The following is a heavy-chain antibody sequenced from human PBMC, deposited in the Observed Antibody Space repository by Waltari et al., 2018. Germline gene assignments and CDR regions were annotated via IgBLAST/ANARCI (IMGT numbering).Heavy chain of an antibody. J-gene: IGHJ5*02. CDR1: GFTFSSSG. CDR3: AREEYYYDSSGYSWFDP. CDR2: IWYDGSNK. V-gene: IGHV3-33*01. D-gene: IGHD3-22*01. Sequence: QVQLVESGGGVVQPGRSLRLSCAASGFTFSSSGMHWVRQAPGKGLEWVAVIWYDGSNKYYADSVKGRFTISRDNSKNTLYLQMNSLRAEDTAVYYCAREEYYYDSSGYSWFDPWGQGTLVTVSS.